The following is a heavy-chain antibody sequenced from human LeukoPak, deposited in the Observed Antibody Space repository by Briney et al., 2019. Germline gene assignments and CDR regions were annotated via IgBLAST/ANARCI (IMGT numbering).Heavy chain of an antibody. V-gene: IGHV1-18*01. Sequence: ASVKVSCKASGYPFTSYGISWVRQAPGQGLEWMGWISAYNGNTNYAQKLQGRVTMTTDTSTSTAYMELRSLRSDDTAVYYCARDQEQLWPHFQGYWGQGTLVTVSS. D-gene: IGHD5-18*01. CDR1: GYPFTSYG. J-gene: IGHJ4*02. CDR3: ARDQEQLWPHFQGY. CDR2: ISAYNGNT.